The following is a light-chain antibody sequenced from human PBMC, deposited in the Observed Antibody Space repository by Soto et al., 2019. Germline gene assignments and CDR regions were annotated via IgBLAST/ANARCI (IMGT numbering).Light chain of an antibody. Sequence: DIQMTQSPSSLSASVGDIVTIACRASQEISNHLAWFQQKPGKPPKSLIYDASSLQSGVPSKFSGSGSGTDFTLTISSLQPEDFATYYCQQYHNYPVTFGEGTKVEIK. CDR3: QQYHNYPVT. CDR1: QEISNH. J-gene: IGKJ4*01. V-gene: IGKV1-16*02. CDR2: DAS.